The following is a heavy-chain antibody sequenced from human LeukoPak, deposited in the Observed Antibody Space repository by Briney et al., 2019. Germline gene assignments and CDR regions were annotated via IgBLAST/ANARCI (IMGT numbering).Heavy chain of an antibody. V-gene: IGHV4-59*08. Sequence: SETLSLTCTVSGASIHDDHFTWIRQPPGRGLEWIGFVYYRGSAKYNPSLKSRVTISIDTSKKQFSLELSSVTAADTAIYFCARRKRGSGGPFDYWGQGTLVTVSS. CDR2: VYYRGSA. CDR3: ARRKRGSGGPFDY. J-gene: IGHJ4*02. D-gene: IGHD6-19*01. CDR1: GASIHDDH.